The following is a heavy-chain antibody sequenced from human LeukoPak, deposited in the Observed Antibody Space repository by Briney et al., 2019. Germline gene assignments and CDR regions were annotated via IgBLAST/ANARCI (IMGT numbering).Heavy chain of an antibody. CDR1: GYTFTGYY. Sequence: GASVKVSCKASGYTFTGYYMHWLRQAPGQGLEWMGWTNPNSGGTNYARKFQGRVAMTRDTSISTAYMELSRLRSDDTAVYYCASDSSATGYSDPHYFDYWGQGTLVTVSS. J-gene: IGHJ4*02. CDR2: TNPNSGGT. V-gene: IGHV1-2*02. CDR3: ASDSSATGYSDPHYFDY. D-gene: IGHD5-12*01.